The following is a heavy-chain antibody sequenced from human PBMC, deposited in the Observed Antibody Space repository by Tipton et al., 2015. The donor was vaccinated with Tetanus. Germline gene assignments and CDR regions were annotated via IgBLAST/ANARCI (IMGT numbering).Heavy chain of an antibody. V-gene: IGHV4-34*01. Sequence: TLSLTCAVNGGAFSGYYWTWIRQSPGKGLEWIGEINHSGTSNHNPSLKGRVTTSVDTSKNHFFLQLSSVTAADTAVYYCARGRLTYYYGSGSRGWFDPWGQGTPVTVSS. CDR3: ARGRLTYYYGSGSRGWFDP. D-gene: IGHD3-10*01. J-gene: IGHJ5*02. CDR1: GGAFSGYY. CDR2: INHSGTS.